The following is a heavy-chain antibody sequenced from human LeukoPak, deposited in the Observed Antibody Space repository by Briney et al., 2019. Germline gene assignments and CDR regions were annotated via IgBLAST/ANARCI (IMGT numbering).Heavy chain of an antibody. CDR2: ISSSGSTI. J-gene: IGHJ5*02. D-gene: IGHD4-11*01. CDR3: AKGTASNYFFKNPFRPVSQSIGLNWFDP. Sequence: PGGSLRLSCAASGFTFSSYEMNWVRQAPGRGLEWVSYISSSGSTIYYADSVKGRFTISRDNAKNSLYLQMNSLRAEDTAVYYCAKGTASNYFFKNPFRPVSQSIGLNWFDPWGQGTLVTVSS. V-gene: IGHV3-48*03. CDR1: GFTFSSYE.